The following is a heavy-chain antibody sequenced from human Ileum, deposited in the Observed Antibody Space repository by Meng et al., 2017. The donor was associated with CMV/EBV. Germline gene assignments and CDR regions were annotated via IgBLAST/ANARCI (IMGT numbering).Heavy chain of an antibody. CDR2: IKSKTNGGTI. Sequence: LSCAASRFTFSNAWMSWVRQAPGKGLEWVGRIKSKTNGGTIDYAAPVRGRFTISRDDSKNTLYIQMNSLKIEDTALYYCTTGLMSHPWGQGTLVTVSS. D-gene: IGHD2-8*01. CDR1: RFTFSNAW. V-gene: IGHV3-15*01. CDR3: TTGLMSHP. J-gene: IGHJ5*02.